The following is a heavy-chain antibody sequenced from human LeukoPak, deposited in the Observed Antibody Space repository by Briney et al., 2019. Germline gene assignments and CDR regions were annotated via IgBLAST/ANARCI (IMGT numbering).Heavy chain of an antibody. D-gene: IGHD6-13*01. Sequence: PSETLSLTCTVSGGSISSYYWSWIRQPAGKGLEWIGRIYTSGSTNYDPSLKSRVTMSVDTSKNQFSLKLSSVTAADTAVYYCARDLIAAAGTYNWFDPWGQGTLVTVSS. J-gene: IGHJ5*02. V-gene: IGHV4-4*07. CDR2: IYTSGST. CDR1: GGSISSYY. CDR3: ARDLIAAAGTYNWFDP.